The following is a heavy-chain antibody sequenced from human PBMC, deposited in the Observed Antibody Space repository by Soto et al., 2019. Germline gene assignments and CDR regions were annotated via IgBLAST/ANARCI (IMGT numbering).Heavy chain of an antibody. CDR3: ARRRAGYILDH. CDR2: INSGSTYT. D-gene: IGHD5-18*01. J-gene: IGHJ4*02. Sequence: GVSLRLSCVVSGLSFSLDYMSCIRQAPGKGLEWLSHINSGSTYTKYADSVKGRFIVSRDNAKQSLILHMSSLRVEDTAVSHFARRRAGYILDHWGQGTLLTVSS. CDR1: GLSFSLDY. V-gene: IGHV3-11*03.